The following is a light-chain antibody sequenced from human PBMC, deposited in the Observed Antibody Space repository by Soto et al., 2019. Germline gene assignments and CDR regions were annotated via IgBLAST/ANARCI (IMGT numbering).Light chain of an antibody. V-gene: IGKV3D-20*01. Sequence: EIVLTQSPGTLSLSPGERATLSCRASERVSTNYVAWYQLKPGLAPRLLIYDASTRASGIPDRFRGSKSGTDFTLTIRGLEPEDAALYYCQQYGSSPITFGQGTRLEIK. CDR2: DAS. CDR1: ERVSTNY. J-gene: IGKJ5*01. CDR3: QQYGSSPIT.